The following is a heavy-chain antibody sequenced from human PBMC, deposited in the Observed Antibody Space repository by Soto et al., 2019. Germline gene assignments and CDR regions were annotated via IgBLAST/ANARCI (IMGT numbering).Heavy chain of an antibody. J-gene: IGHJ5*02. CDR2: ISSSSSTI. CDR3: ARNLVSSGYYASDH. D-gene: IGHD3-22*01. CDR1: GFIFSTYS. Sequence: PGGSLRLSCAASGFIFSTYSMNWVRQGPGKGLEWVSYISSSSSTIFYTDSVKGRFTISRDNSKNTLYLQMNSLRAEDTAVYYCARNLVSSGYYASDHWGQGTLVTVSS. V-gene: IGHV3-48*04.